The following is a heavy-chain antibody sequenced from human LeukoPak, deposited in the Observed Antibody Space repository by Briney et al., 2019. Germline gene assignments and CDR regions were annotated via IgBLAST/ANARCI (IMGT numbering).Heavy chain of an antibody. CDR3: AKASLRYFDWLFDY. D-gene: IGHD3-9*01. J-gene: IGHJ4*02. CDR2: ISGSGGST. CDR1: GFTFSSYA. V-gene: IGHV3-23*01. Sequence: GGSLRLSCAASGFTFSSYAMSWVRQAPGKGLEWVSAISGSGGSTYYADSVKGRFTISRDNSKNTLYLQMNSPRAEDTAVYYCAKASLRYFDWLFDYWGQGTLVTVPS.